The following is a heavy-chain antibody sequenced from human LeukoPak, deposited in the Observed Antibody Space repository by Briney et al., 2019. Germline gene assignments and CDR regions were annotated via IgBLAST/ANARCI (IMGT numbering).Heavy chain of an antibody. V-gene: IGHV1-2*02. CDR3: ARNYYDSGGYYYIYY. J-gene: IGHJ4*02. CDR2: INPNSGGT. D-gene: IGHD3-22*01. CDR1: GYTFTAYY. Sequence: GASVKVSCKAAGYTFTAYYMHWGRQAPGQGLEWMGWINPNSGGTKYAQKFQGRVTMTRDTSITTAYMELSRLRSDDTAVYYCARNYYDSGGYYYIYYWGQGTLVTVSS.